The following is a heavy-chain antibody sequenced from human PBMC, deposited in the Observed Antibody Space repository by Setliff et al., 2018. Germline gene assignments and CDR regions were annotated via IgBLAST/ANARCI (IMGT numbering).Heavy chain of an antibody. CDR2: IFSGGST. Sequence: SETLSLTCSVSGGSISGGGYYWNWIRQPAGKGLEWIGRIFSGGSTTHYNPSLKSRLSMSIDTSKSQFSLRLSSVTAAGTAVYYCARDDYDSGGYYYGSFDVWGQGTLVTVSS. CDR1: GGSISGGGYY. V-gene: IGHV4-61*02. CDR3: ARDDYDSGGYYYGSFDV. J-gene: IGHJ3*01. D-gene: IGHD3-22*01.